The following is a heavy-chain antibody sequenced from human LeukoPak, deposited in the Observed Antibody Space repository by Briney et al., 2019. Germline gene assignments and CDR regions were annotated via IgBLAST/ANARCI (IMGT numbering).Heavy chain of an antibody. J-gene: IGHJ4*02. D-gene: IGHD4/OR15-4a*01. Sequence: GGSLRLSCAASGFTFDDYAMHWVRQAPGKGLEWVSGISWNSGSIGYADSVKGRFTISRDNAKNSLYLQMNSLRAEDTAVYYCAKDSPVLSFWGQGTLVTVSS. CDR1: GFTFDDYA. CDR3: AKDSPVLSF. V-gene: IGHV3-9*01. CDR2: ISWNSGSI.